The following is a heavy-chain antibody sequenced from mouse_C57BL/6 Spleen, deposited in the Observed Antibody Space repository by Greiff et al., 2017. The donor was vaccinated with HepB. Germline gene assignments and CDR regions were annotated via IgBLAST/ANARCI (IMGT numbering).Heavy chain of an antibody. J-gene: IGHJ1*03. V-gene: IGHV1-69*01. CDR1: GYTFTSYW. D-gene: IGHD6-1*01. CDR3: ARSPSLYWYFDV. Sequence: QVQLQQPGAELVMPGASVKLSCKASGYTFTSYWMHWVKQRPGQGLEWIGEIDPSDSYTNYNQKFKGKSTLTVDKSSSTAYMQLSSLTSEDSAVYYCARSPSLYWYFDVWGTGTTVTVSS. CDR2: IDPSDSYT.